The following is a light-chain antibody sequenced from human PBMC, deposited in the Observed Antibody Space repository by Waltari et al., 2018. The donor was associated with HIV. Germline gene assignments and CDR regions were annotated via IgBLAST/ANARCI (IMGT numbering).Light chain of an antibody. V-gene: IGKV1-39*01. CDR1: QTINTF. J-gene: IGKJ3*01. Sequence: DTQMTQSPSSLSASVGDRVTITCRASQTINTFLSWYQQKPGKAPNLLIYDASSLQSGVPSRFSGSGSGTVFTLTISSLQPEDFATYYCLQTYTTPLTFGPGTKVDIK. CDR2: DAS. CDR3: LQTYTTPLT.